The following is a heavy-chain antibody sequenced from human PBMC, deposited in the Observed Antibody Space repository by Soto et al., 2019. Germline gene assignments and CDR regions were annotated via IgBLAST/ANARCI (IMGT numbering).Heavy chain of an antibody. CDR3: VMVDNYVTPTPQDV. CDR1: GYIFVNYG. J-gene: IGHJ6*02. Sequence: QVQLVQSGDEVKKPGASVKVSCKASGYIFVNYGIAWVRQAPGQGLEWMGWISPYTGNTHSATKVQGRLTMTTDTSTDTAYMVGGSLASEDTAVYYCVMVDNYVTPTPQDVWGQGATVTVSS. D-gene: IGHD3-16*01. V-gene: IGHV1-18*01. CDR2: ISPYTGNT.